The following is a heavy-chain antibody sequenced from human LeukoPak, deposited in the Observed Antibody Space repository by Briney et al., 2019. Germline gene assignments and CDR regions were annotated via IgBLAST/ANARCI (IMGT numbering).Heavy chain of an antibody. J-gene: IGHJ4*02. CDR1: GYPISSGYY. CDR3: ARIQNTHDYGDLSFDY. CDR2: IYHSGST. Sequence: SETLSLTCTVSGYPISSGYYWGWIRQPPGKGLEWIGSIYHSGSTYYNPSLKSRVTISVDTSKNQFSLKLSSVTAADTAVYYCARIQNTHDYGDLSFDYWGQGTLVTVSS. V-gene: IGHV4-38-2*02. D-gene: IGHD4-17*01.